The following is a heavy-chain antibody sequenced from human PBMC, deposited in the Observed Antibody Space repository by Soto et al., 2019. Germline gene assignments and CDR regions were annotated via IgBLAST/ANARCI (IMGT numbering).Heavy chain of an antibody. Sequence: PSETLSLTCTVSGGSISSGGYYWSWIRQHPGTGLEWIGHISYSGSTYYNPSLKSRVAISVDTSKNQFSLKLSSVTAADTAVYYCARDSNYYYYGMDVWGQGTTVTVSS. V-gene: IGHV4-31*03. CDR1: GGSISSGGYY. CDR3: ARDSNYYYYGMDV. J-gene: IGHJ6*02. CDR2: ISYSGST. D-gene: IGHD4-4*01.